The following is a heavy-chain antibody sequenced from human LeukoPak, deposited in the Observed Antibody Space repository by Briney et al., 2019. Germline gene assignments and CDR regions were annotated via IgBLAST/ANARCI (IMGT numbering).Heavy chain of an antibody. CDR3: ARARVVDY. CDR1: GFMFRSYA. Sequence: GGSLRLSCAAPGFMFRSYAMSWVRQAPGKGLEWVSSISSSSSYIYYADSVKGRFTISRDNAKNSLYLQMNSLRAEDTAVYYCARARVVDYWGQGTLVTVSS. V-gene: IGHV3-21*01. D-gene: IGHD2-15*01. CDR2: ISSSSSYI. J-gene: IGHJ4*02.